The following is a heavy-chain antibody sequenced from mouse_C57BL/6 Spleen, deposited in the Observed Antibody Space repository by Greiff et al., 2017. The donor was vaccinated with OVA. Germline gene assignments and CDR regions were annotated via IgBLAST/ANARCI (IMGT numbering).Heavy chain of an antibody. Sequence: EVHLVESGPGLVKPSQSLSLTCSVTGYSITSGYYWNWIRQFPGNKLEWMGYISYDGSNNYNPSLKNRISITRDTSKNQFFLKLNSVTTEDTATYYCASMVTTGAYWGQGTLVTVSA. CDR3: ASMVTTGAY. CDR1: GYSITSGYY. V-gene: IGHV3-6*01. J-gene: IGHJ3*01. D-gene: IGHD2-2*01. CDR2: ISYDGSN.